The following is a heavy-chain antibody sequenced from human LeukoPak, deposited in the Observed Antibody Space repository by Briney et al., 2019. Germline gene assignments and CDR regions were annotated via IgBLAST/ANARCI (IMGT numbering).Heavy chain of an antibody. CDR2: INPNSGGT. Sequence: ASVKVSCKASGYTFTGYYMHWVRQAPGQGLEWMGWINPNSGGTNYAQKFQGRITMTRDTSISTAYMELSRLRSDDTAVYYCARVRRNSGWYGWGAFDIWGQGTMVTVSS. CDR1: GYTFTGYY. V-gene: IGHV1-2*02. CDR3: ARVRRNSGWYGWGAFDI. J-gene: IGHJ3*02. D-gene: IGHD6-19*01.